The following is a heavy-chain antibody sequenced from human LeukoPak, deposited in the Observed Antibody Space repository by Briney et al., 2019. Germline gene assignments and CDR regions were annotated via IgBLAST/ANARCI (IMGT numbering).Heavy chain of an antibody. Sequence: GGSLRLSCAASGFTFSSYSMNWVRQAPGKGLEWVSSISSSSSYIYYADSVKGRFTISRDNAKNSLYLQMNSLRAEDTAVYYCAGDATDYCSGGSCYVYWGQGTLVTVSS. CDR1: GFTFSSYS. D-gene: IGHD2-15*01. CDR3: AGDATDYCSGGSCYVY. V-gene: IGHV3-21*01. CDR2: ISSSSSYI. J-gene: IGHJ4*02.